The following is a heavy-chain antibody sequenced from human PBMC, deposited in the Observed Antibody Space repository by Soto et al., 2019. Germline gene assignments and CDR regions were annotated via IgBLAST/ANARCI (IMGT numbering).Heavy chain of an antibody. J-gene: IGHJ4*02. CDR1: GLTFSNYA. V-gene: IGHV3-23*01. Sequence: LRLSCATSGLTFSNYAMSWVRQAPGGGLEWVSSMSGSSSTTYYADSVRGRFTISRDRSKNTLYLQMSNLRAEDTALYYCAKNQERELPRVIDFWGQGTLVTVSS. D-gene: IGHD1-7*01. CDR2: MSGSSSTT. CDR3: AKNQERELPRVIDF.